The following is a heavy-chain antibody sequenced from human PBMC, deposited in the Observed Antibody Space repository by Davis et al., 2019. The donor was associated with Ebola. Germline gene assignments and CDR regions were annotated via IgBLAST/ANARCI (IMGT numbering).Heavy chain of an antibody. CDR1: GFTFSSYA. D-gene: IGHD6-13*01. CDR3: AKDKAAAGPPGY. CDR2: ISGSGGST. V-gene: IGHV3-23*01. J-gene: IGHJ4*02. Sequence: GSLKISCAASGFTFSSYAMSWVRQAPGKGLEWVSAISGSGGSTYYADSVKGRFTISRDNSKNTLYLQMNSLRAEDTAVYYCAKDKAAAGPPGYWGQGTLVTVSS.